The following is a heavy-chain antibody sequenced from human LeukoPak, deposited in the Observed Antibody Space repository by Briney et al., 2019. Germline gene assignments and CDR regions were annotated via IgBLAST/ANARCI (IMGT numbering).Heavy chain of an antibody. V-gene: IGHV3-33*01. D-gene: IGHD6-13*01. CDR3: ARDPPGIAASVSGG. Sequence: GGSLRLSCAASGLTSSHYGFHWVRQAPGKGLEWVAVIWSDGTNQFYADSVKGRFTISRDNSRNTLYLQMSSLRVEDTAVYYCARDPPGIAASVSGGWGQGILVTVSS. J-gene: IGHJ4*02. CDR1: GLTSSHYG. CDR2: IWSDGTNQ.